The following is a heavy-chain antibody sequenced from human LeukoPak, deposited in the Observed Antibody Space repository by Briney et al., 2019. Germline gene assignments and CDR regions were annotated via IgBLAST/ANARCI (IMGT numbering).Heavy chain of an antibody. Sequence: SVKVSCKASGGTFSSYAISWVRQAPGQGLEWMGRSIPILGIANYAQKFQGRVTITADKSTSTAYMELSSLRSEDTAVYYCASIVVFTPYYYYGMDVWGQGTTVTVSS. D-gene: IGHD3-22*01. CDR3: ASIVVFTPYYYYGMDV. CDR1: GGTFSSYA. V-gene: IGHV1-69*04. CDR2: SIPILGIA. J-gene: IGHJ6*02.